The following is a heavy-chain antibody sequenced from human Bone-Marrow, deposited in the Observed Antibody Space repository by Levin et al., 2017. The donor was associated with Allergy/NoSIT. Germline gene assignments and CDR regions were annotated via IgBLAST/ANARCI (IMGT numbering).Heavy chain of an antibody. CDR3: ARSQHQHTNYYYGLDV. CDR1: GFPFSSHG. Sequence: GGSLRLSCEGSGFPFSSHGIHWVRQAPGKGLEWVAVMSYDGRHEDYADSVRGRFTVSRDNLKNTVSLQMSSLINEDTAVYYCARSQHQHTNYYYGLDVWGQGTTVTVSS. D-gene: IGHD2-2*01. J-gene: IGHJ6*02. CDR2: MSYDGRHE. V-gene: IGHV3-30*03.